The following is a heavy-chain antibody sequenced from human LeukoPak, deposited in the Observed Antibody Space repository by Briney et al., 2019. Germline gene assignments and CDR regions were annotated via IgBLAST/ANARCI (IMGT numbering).Heavy chain of an antibody. CDR1: GGSFSGYY. Sequence: SETLSLTCAVYGGSFSGYYWSWIRQPPGKGLEWIGEINHSGSTNYNPSLKSRVTISVDTSKNQFSLKLSSVTAADTAVYYCARHNFWSGYYTIDYWGQGTLVTVSS. V-gene: IGHV4-34*01. CDR3: ARHNFWSGYYTIDY. D-gene: IGHD3-3*01. CDR2: INHSGST. J-gene: IGHJ4*02.